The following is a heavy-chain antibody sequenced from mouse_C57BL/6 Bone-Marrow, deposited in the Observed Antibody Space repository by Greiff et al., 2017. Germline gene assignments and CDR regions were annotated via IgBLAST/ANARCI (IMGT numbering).Heavy chain of an antibody. V-gene: IGHV1-50*01. CDR2: IDPSDSYT. CDR3: ARDDFPYFDV. Sequence: QVQLQQPGAELVKPGASVKLSCKASGYTFTSYWMQWVKQRPGQGLEWIGAIDPSDSYTNYNQKFKGKATLTLDTSSSTAYMQLSSLESEDSAVYYCARDDFPYFDVWGTGATVTVTS. D-gene: IGHD2-13*01. CDR1: GYTFTSYW. J-gene: IGHJ1*03.